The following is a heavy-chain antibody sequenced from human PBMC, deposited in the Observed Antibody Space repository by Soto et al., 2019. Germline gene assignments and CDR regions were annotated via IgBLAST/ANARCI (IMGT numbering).Heavy chain of an antibody. CDR1: GFTFSNYG. D-gene: IGHD4-17*01. Sequence: EVQLLESGGGLLQPGGSLRLSCAASGFTFSNYGMNWVRQATGKGLEWVSGISTNGDTANYADSVKGRFNISRDNSKNALYMQMNGLRPEDTAVYYCAKDLSRWPHYAFDSWGQGTLVTVSS. V-gene: IGHV3-23*01. CDR3: AKDLSRWPHYAFDS. J-gene: IGHJ5*01. CDR2: ISTNGDTA.